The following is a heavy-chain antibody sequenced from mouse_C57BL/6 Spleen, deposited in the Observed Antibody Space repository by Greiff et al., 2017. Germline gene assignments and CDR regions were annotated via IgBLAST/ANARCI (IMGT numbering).Heavy chain of an antibody. V-gene: IGHV3-6*01. CDR2: ISYDGSN. CDR3: ARERDRIWYFDV. CDR1: GYSITSGYY. Sequence: EVQLVESGPGLVKPSQSLSLTCSVTGYSITSGYYWNWIRQFPGNKLEWMGYISYDGSNNYNPSLKNRISITRDTSKNQFFLKLNSVTTEDTATYYSARERDRIWYFDVWGTGTTVTVSS. D-gene: IGHD3-3*01. J-gene: IGHJ1*03.